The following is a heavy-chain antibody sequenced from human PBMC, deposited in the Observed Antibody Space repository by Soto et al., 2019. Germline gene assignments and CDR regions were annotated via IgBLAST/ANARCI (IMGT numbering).Heavy chain of an antibody. V-gene: IGHV3-74*01. CDR1: GFTFSSYW. Sequence: GGSLRLSCAASGFTFSSYWMHWVRHAPGKGLVWVSRINSDGSSTSYADSVKGRFTISRDNAKNTLYLQMNSLRAEDTAVYYCARVSCSGGSGYSFYYYYGMDVWGQGTTVTVSS. CDR2: INSDGSST. J-gene: IGHJ6*02. D-gene: IGHD2-15*01. CDR3: ARVSCSGGSGYSFYYYYGMDV.